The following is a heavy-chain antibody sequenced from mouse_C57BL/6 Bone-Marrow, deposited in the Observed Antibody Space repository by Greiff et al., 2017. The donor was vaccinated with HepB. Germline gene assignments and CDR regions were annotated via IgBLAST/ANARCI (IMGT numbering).Heavy chain of an antibody. CDR1: GYAFSSSW. CDR3: ALITTVVAFDY. D-gene: IGHD1-1*01. V-gene: IGHV1-82*01. J-gene: IGHJ2*01. CDR2: IDPGDGDT. Sequence: VQLQQSGPELVKPGASVKISCKASGYAFSSSWMNWVKQRPEKGLEWIGRIDPGDGDTNYNGKFKGKATLTADKSSSTAYMQLSSLTSEDSAVYFCALITTVVAFDYWGQGTILTVSS.